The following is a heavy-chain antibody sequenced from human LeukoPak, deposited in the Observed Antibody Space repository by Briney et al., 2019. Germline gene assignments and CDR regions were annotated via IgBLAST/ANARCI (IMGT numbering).Heavy chain of an antibody. CDR2: IDVAGNT. D-gene: IGHD3-16*01. CDR1: GFTVSSDY. Sequence: GGSLRLSCAASGFTVSSDYMTWVRQAPGKGLKWVSSIDVAGNTNYADSVRGRFTISRDNSKNTLYLHMNSLRAEDTAVYYCTRDVSGSRPNYWGQGTLVTVTS. CDR3: TRDVSGSRPNY. J-gene: IGHJ4*02. V-gene: IGHV3-53*01.